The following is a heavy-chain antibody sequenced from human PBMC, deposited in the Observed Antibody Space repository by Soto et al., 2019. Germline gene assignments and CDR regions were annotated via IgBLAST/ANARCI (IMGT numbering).Heavy chain of an antibody. CDR1: GFTFSSYA. CDR3: AKGHSRKGRGYSGPINWFDP. V-gene: IGHV3-23*01. J-gene: IGHJ5*02. Sequence: GGSLRLSCAASGFTFSSYAMSWVRQAPGKGLEWVSAISGSGGSTYYADSVKGRFTISRDNSKNTLYLQMNSLRAEDTAVYYCAKGHSRKGRGYSGPINWFDPWGQGTLVTVSS. D-gene: IGHD5-12*01. CDR2: ISGSGGST.